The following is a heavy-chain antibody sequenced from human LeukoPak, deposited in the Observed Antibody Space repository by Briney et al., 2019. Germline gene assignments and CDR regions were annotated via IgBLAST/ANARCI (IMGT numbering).Heavy chain of an antibody. D-gene: IGHD4-17*01. J-gene: IGHJ4*02. CDR1: GGSISSGGYS. CDR3: ARSTHDYGDSPWDY. V-gene: IGHV4-30-2*01. Sequence: SQTLSLTCAVSGGSISSGGYSWGWIRQPPGKGLEWIGYIYHSGSTYYNPSLKSRVTISVDRSKNQFSLKLSSVTAADTAVYYCARSTHDYGDSPWDYWGQGTLVTVSS. CDR2: IYHSGST.